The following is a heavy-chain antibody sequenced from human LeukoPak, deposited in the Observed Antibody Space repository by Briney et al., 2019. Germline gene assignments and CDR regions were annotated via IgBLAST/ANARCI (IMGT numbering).Heavy chain of an antibody. Sequence: GGSLRLSCVASGLTFSSYNMNWVRQAPGKGLEWVSSISSSSIYIYYAHSVKGRFTISRDNAKPSLSLQMNSLRAEDTAVYYCARGHSNHRDYFDYWGQGTLVTVSS. CDR2: ISSSSIYI. CDR3: ARGHSNHRDYFDY. V-gene: IGHV3-21*01. CDR1: GLTFSSYN. D-gene: IGHD4-11*01. J-gene: IGHJ4*02.